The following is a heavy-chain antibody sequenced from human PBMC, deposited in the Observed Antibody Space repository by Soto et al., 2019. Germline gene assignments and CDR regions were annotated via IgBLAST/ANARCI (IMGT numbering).Heavy chain of an antibody. CDR3: ARDRGGLGY. D-gene: IGHD3-10*01. V-gene: IGHV3-7*01. CDR2: INQDGSER. CDR1: GFPFSSYW. J-gene: IGHJ4*02. Sequence: EVQLVESGGGLVQPGGSLRLSCAASGFPFSSYWMSWVRQAPGKGLEWVANINQDGSERYDVDAVKGRFTISRDNSKNLLYLQGNSLTAEDAAVYFCARDRGGLGYWGQGTLVTVSS.